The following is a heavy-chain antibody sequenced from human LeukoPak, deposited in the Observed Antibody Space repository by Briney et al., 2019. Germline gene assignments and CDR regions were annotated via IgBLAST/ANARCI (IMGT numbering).Heavy chain of an antibody. CDR3: ARVECTGGRRYPIYYYRYMDV. D-gene: IGHD2-15*01. CDR1: GGSISNYY. CDR2: IYYSGST. J-gene: IGHJ6*03. Sequence: SETLSLTCTVSGGSISNYYWSWIRQPPGRGLEWIGYIYYSGSTNYNPSLKGRVTISVDTSKNLFSLKLSSVTAADTAVYYCARVECTGGRRYPIYYYRYMDVWGKGTTVTVSS. V-gene: IGHV4-59*01.